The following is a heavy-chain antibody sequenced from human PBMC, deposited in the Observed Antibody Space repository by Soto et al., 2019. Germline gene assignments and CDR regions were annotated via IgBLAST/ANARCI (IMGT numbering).Heavy chain of an antibody. D-gene: IGHD4-17*01. CDR3: ARDGGMTTVTITFYYGMDV. Sequence: QVQLVESGGGVVQPGRSLRLSCAASGFTFNNYAMHWVRQAPGKGLEWVALISYDGSSKYYADSVKGRFTISRDSSKNTLYLQMNSLRTEDTAVYYCARDGGMTTVTITFYYGMDVWGQGTTVTVSS. V-gene: IGHV3-30-3*01. CDR2: ISYDGSSK. CDR1: GFTFNNYA. J-gene: IGHJ6*02.